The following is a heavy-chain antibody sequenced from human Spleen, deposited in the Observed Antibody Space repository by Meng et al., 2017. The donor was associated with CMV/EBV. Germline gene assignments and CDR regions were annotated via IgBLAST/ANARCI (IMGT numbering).Heavy chain of an antibody. J-gene: IGHJ4*02. CDR2: IYHTGTT. D-gene: IGHD5-12*01. CDR1: GDSVSSDNW. V-gene: IGHV4-4*02. CDR3: ARGRGRHNAWIYSFDS. Sequence: GDSVSSDNWWSWVRQTPGKGLEWIGEIYHTGTTNYNPSLKSRLTMSVDKSKNQFSLNLKSVTAADTALYYCARGRGRHNAWIYSFDSWGQGALVTVSS.